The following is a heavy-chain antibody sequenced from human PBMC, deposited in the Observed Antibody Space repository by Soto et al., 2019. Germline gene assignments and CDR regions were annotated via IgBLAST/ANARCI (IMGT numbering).Heavy chain of an antibody. CDR3: AGGQGIAAGIYYFDS. D-gene: IGHD6-13*01. Sequence: QVQLQESGPGLVKPSETLSLTCTVSGGSISSYYWSWIRQPPGKGLEWIGYIDYSGSTNYHPSLKSRVTISVDTAKNRFTLKLSSVTAADTAIYYCAGGQGIAAGIYYFDSWGQGTLVTVSS. CDR2: IDYSGST. J-gene: IGHJ4*02. V-gene: IGHV4-59*01. CDR1: GGSISSYY.